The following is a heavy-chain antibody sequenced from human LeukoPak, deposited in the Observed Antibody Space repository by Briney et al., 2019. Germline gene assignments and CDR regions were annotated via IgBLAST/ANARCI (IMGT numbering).Heavy chain of an antibody. D-gene: IGHD4-17*01. J-gene: IGHJ4*02. CDR3: ARDEGATETTYHFDY. CDR2: IKYDGSEK. Sequence: GGSLRLSCAASGFTFSNYWMSWVRQTPGKGLEWVANIKYDGSEKMYLDSVRGRLTIFRDNAKNSLYLQMTSLRVEDTAVYYCARDEGATETTYHFDYWGGAALVTVSS. CDR1: GFTFSNYW. V-gene: IGHV3-7*01.